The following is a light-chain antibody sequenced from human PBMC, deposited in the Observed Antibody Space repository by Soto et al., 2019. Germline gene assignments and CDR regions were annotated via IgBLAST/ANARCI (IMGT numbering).Light chain of an antibody. J-gene: IGKJ2*01. CDR1: QSVSSN. V-gene: IGKV3-15*01. CDR2: GAS. Sequence: EIVMTQSPATLSVSPGERDTLSCRASQSVSSNLAWYQQKPGLAPRLLIYGASTRATGIPARFSGSGSGTEFTLTISSLQSEDFAVYYCQQYNNWSYTFGQGTKLEIK. CDR3: QQYNNWSYT.